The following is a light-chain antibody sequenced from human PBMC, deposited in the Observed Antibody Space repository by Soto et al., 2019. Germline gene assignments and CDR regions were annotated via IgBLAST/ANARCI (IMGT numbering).Light chain of an antibody. Sequence: QPVLTQPPSVSGAPGQRVTISCTESGSNIGAGYDVNWYQQLPGTAPKLLIYGNTNRPSGVPDRFSGSKSGTSASLAITGLQAEDEADYYCHSYDSSLSTSVFGGGTKLTVL. CDR2: GNT. V-gene: IGLV1-40*01. J-gene: IGLJ3*02. CDR1: GSNIGAGYD. CDR3: HSYDSSLSTSV.